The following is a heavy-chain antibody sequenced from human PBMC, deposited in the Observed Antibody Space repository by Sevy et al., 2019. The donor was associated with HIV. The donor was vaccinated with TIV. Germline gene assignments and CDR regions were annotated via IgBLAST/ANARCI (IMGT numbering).Heavy chain of an antibody. D-gene: IGHD2-15*01. J-gene: IGHJ4*02. V-gene: IGHV3-7*02. Sequence: VGSLRLSCEASAINIRDYWMNWVRQAPGKGLEWVANINPDGSKIYYADSVKGRFTISRDYAKNSVFLQMTSLRAEDTAVYYCVRAIQLAASYWGQGMLVTVSS. CDR2: INPDGSKI. CDR3: VRAIQLAASY. CDR1: AINIRDYW.